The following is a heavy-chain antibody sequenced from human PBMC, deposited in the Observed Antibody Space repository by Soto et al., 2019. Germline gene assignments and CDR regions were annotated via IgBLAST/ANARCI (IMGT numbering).Heavy chain of an antibody. Sequence: ASVKVSCKASGYTFTSYDINWVRQATGQGFEWMGWMNPNSGNTGYAQKFQGRVTMTRDTSITTAYMELSSLRSEDTAVYYCARGSSYCGGDCYSYPYNNWIDPWGQGTLVTVSS. D-gene: IGHD2-21*02. CDR2: MNPNSGNT. CDR3: ARGSSYCGGDCYSYPYNNWIDP. J-gene: IGHJ5*02. V-gene: IGHV1-8*01. CDR1: GYTFTSYD.